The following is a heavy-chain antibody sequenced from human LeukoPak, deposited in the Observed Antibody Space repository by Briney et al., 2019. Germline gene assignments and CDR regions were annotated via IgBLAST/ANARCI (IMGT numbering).Heavy chain of an antibody. CDR1: GGSISRSNW. Sequence: SGTLSLTCAVSGGSISRSNWWSWVRQPPGKGLEWIGEIDHSGSTNYNPSLKSRVTISVDKSKNQFSLKLSSVTAADTAVYYCARTTEGGYTYDYFYYYYMDVWGKGTTVTISS. CDR3: ARTTEGGYTYDYFYYYYMDV. V-gene: IGHV4-4*02. J-gene: IGHJ6*03. D-gene: IGHD5-18*01. CDR2: IDHSGST.